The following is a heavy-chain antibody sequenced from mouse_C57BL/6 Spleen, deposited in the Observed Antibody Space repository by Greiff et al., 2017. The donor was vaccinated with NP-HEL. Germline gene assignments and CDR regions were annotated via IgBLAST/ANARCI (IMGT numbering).Heavy chain of an antibody. CDR1: GYTFTDYY. CDR2: IYPGSGNT. J-gene: IGHJ1*03. Sequence: VQLVESGAELVRPGASVKLSCKASGYTFTDYYINWVKQRPGQGLEWIARIYPGSGNTYYNEKFKGKATLTAEKSSSTAYMQLSSLTSEDSAVYFCASSSYPIGVWGTGTTVTVSS. D-gene: IGHD1-1*01. CDR3: ASSSYPIGV. V-gene: IGHV1-76*01.